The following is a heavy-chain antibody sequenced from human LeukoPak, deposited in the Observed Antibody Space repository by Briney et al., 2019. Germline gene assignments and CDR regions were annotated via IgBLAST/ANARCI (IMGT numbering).Heavy chain of an antibody. CDR1: GYSFTSYW. CDR2: IYPGDSDT. J-gene: IGHJ6*02. V-gene: IGHV5-51*01. Sequence: GESLKISRKGSGYSFTSYWIGWVRQMPGKGLEWMGIIYPGDSDTRYSPSFQGQVTISADKSISTAYLQWSSLKASDTAMYYCARNKGERSYYDFWSGYYGDYGMDVWGQGTTVTVSS. D-gene: IGHD3-3*01. CDR3: ARNKGERSYYDFWSGYYGDYGMDV.